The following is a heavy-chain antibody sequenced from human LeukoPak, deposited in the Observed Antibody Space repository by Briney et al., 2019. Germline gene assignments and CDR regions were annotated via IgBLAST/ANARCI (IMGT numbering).Heavy chain of an antibody. CDR2: VNGVGSYT. J-gene: IGHJ3*02. D-gene: IGHD2-21*01. V-gene: IGHV3-74*01. CDR3: VRADSSNAFDI. Sequence: TGGSLRLSCAASGFTFRDYRMDWVRHAPGKGLVCVSHVNGVGSYTTYADSVKGRFTISRDNARNTLYLQMNSLSVGDTAIYYCVRADSSNAFDIWGQGTLVTVSP. CDR1: GFTFRDYR.